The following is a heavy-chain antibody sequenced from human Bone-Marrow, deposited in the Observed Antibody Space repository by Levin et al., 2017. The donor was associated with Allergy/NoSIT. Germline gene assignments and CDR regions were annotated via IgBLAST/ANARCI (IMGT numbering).Heavy chain of an antibody. CDR3: ARAPMARGVFSGRGYYYYLDV. J-gene: IGHJ6*03. Sequence: PSETLSLTCIVSGGSTRKSDQYWGWLRQPPGKGLEWIGYISNTGTTFYNPSLESRLSLSIDTSNNQFSLRLTSVTAADTALHYCARAPMARGVFSGRGYYYYLDVWGKGTTVTVSS. V-gene: IGHV4-30-4*01. D-gene: IGHD3-10*01. CDR2: ISNTGTT. CDR1: GGSTRKSDQY.